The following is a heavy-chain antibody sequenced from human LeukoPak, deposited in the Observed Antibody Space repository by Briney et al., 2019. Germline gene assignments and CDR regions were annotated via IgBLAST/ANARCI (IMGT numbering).Heavy chain of an antibody. CDR1: GGSVTSHY. D-gene: IGHD3-16*01. Sequence: SETLSLTCTVSGGSVTSHYWNWIRQPAGKGLEWVGRIYNTGSTWYNPSLKSRVTISVDTSKNQFSLKLSSVTAADTAVYYCAREGGLGYYFDYWGQGTLVTVSS. CDR3: AREGGLGYYFDY. V-gene: IGHV4-4*07. CDR2: IYNTGST. J-gene: IGHJ4*02.